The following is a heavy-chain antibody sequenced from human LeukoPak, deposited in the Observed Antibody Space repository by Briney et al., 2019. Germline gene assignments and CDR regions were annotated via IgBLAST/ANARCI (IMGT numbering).Heavy chain of an antibody. CDR3: ARGPYYYDSSGYHYQY. V-gene: IGHV3-11*03. Sequence: GGSLRLSCAASGFTFSDYYMSWIRQAPGKGLEWVSYISSSSTYTDHADSAKGRFTISRDNSKNSLYLQMNNLRAEDAAVYFCARGPYYYDSSGYHYQYWGQGTLVTVSS. CDR1: GFTFSDYY. D-gene: IGHD3-22*01. J-gene: IGHJ4*02. CDR2: ISSSSTYT.